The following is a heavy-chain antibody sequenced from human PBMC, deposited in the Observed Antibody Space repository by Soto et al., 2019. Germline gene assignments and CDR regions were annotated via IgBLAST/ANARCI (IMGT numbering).Heavy chain of an antibody. CDR1: GFTFSSYG. J-gene: IGHJ6*02. D-gene: IGHD3-10*01. CDR2: IWYDGSNK. V-gene: IGHV3-33*01. Sequence: QVQLVESGGGVVQPGRSLSLSCAASGFTFSSYGIHWVRQAPGKGLEWVAVIWYDGSNKYYADSVKGRFTISRDNSKNTLYLKMNSLIAEDTAVYYCAREVLVRGIKYHGMAVWGQGTTVTVSS. CDR3: AREVLVRGIKYHGMAV.